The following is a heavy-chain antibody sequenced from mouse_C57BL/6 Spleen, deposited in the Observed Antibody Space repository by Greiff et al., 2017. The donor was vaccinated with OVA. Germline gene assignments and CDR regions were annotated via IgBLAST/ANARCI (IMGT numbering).Heavy chain of an antibody. CDR1: GYTFTSYW. D-gene: IGHD2-12*01. V-gene: IGHV1-53*01. CDR3: ARGGAYYSPFAY. CDR2: INPSNGGT. Sequence: QVQLKQPGTELVKPGASVKLSCKASGYTFTSYWMHWVKQRPGQGLEWIGNINPSNGGTNYNEKFKSKATLTVDKSSSTAYMQLSSLTSEDSAVYYCARGGAYYSPFAYWGQGTLVTVSA. J-gene: IGHJ3*01.